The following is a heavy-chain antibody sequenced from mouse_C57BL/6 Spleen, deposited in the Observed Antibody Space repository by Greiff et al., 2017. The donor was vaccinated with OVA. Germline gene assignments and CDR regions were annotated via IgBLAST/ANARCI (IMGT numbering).Heavy chain of an antibody. J-gene: IGHJ4*01. CDR1: VFTFSDYY. CDR2: INYDGSST. D-gene: IGHD4-1*01. CDR3: ARELGRAMDY. V-gene: IGHV5-16*01. Sequence: EVQLVESDGGLVQPVSSMKLSCTASVFTFSDYYMAWVRQVPEKGLEWVANINYDGSSTYYLDSLKSRFIISRDNAKNILYLQMSSLKSEDTATYYCARELGRAMDYWGQGTSVTVSS.